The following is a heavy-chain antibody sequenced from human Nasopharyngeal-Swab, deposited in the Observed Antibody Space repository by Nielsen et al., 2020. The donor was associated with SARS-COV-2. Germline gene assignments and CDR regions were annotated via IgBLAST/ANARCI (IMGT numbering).Heavy chain of an antibody. CDR1: GFTFSSYG. D-gene: IGHD5-24*01. Sequence: GGSLRLSCTVSGFTFSSYGMHWVRQAPGKGLEWVAVIWHDGSYKYYGDSVKGRFTISRDNSKNTLYLEMNNLRVEDTAVYYCARDRVGWLQLSPDAFDIWGQGTMVTVSS. CDR2: IWHDGSYK. CDR3: ARDRVGWLQLSPDAFDI. V-gene: IGHV3-33*01. J-gene: IGHJ3*02.